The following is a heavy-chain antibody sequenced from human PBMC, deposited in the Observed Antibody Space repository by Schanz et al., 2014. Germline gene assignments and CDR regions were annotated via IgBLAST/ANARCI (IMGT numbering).Heavy chain of an antibody. V-gene: IGHV3-15*01. CDR1: GFSFGTYA. CDR3: ATASSPVREAGAGSSFHL. J-gene: IGHJ5*02. D-gene: IGHD6-13*01. CDR2: IKSKTDGETT. Sequence: EVQLVESGGGLVQPGGSLRLSCAASGFSFGTYAMSWVRQAPGKGLQWVARIKSKTDGETTDYAAPVKGRFSISRDDSQSTLYLQMNSLKIEDTAVYYCATASSPVREAGAGSSFHLWGQGTLVTVSP.